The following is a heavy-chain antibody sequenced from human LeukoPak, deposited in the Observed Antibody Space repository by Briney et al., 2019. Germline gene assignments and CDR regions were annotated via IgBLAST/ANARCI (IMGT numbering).Heavy chain of an antibody. Sequence: SETLSLTCAVYGGSFSGYYWSWIRQPPGKGLEWIGEINHSGSTNYNPSLKSRVTISVDTSKNQFSLKLSSVTAADTAVYYCARATITMVRGVIKYYFDYWGRETLVTVSS. CDR2: INHSGST. D-gene: IGHD3-10*01. J-gene: IGHJ4*02. CDR3: ARATITMVRGVIKYYFDY. CDR1: GGSFSGYY. V-gene: IGHV4-34*01.